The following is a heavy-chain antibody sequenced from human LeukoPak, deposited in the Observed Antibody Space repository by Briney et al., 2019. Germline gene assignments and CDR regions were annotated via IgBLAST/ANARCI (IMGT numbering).Heavy chain of an antibody. J-gene: IGHJ4*02. CDR2: IYHSGSP. Sequence: PSGTLSLTCAVSGGSISSNNWWGWVRQPPGKGLEWIGEIYHSGSPNYNPSLKSRVTISVDKSRNHFSLNLSSVTAADTAVYYCARNIVVVPAAIVVAPFRFQGSYYYFDYWGQGTLVTVSS. V-gene: IGHV4-4*02. D-gene: IGHD2-2*01. CDR3: ARNIVVVPAAIVVAPFRFQGSYYYFDY. CDR1: GGSISSNNW.